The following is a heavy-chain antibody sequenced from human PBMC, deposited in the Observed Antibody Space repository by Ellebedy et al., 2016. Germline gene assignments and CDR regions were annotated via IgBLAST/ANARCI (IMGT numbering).Heavy chain of an antibody. CDR1: GFTFGDYA. V-gene: IGHV3-49*03. D-gene: IGHD6-19*01. J-gene: IGHJ3*02. CDR3: TSPIAVAGTNAFDI. Sequence: GESLKISCTASGFTFGDYAMSWLRQAPGKGLEWVGFIRSKAYGGTTEYAASVKGRFTISRDDSKSIAYLQMNSLKTEDTAVYYCTSPIAVAGTNAFDIWGQGTMVTVSS. CDR2: IRSKAYGGTT.